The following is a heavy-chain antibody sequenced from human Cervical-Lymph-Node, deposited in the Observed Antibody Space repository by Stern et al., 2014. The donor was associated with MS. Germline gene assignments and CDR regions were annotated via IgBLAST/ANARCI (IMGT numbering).Heavy chain of an antibody. CDR1: GHPLSELA. D-gene: IGHD3-10*01. Sequence: VQLVQSGAEVKNPGASVPVSCNVSGHPLSELAIHWLRQLPTSGLEWLGQFDPEEGETVYAQRLPGRLTMTEDTTTGTAYMTLTALTSDDTAVYYCATDRGVKWGPGTLVAASS. CDR2: FDPEEGET. J-gene: IGHJ4*02. CDR3: ATDRGVK. V-gene: IGHV1-24*01.